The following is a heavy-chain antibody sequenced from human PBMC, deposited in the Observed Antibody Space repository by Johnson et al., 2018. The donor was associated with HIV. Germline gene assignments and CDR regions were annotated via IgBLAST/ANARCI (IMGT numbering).Heavy chain of an antibody. J-gene: IGHJ3*02. CDR2: IQHDGKKE. V-gene: IGHV3-30*02. Sequence: QVQLVESGGGVVLPGWSLRLSCEASGFTFSSYGMHWVRQAPGKGLEWVAFIQHDGKKELYGDSVKGRFTISRDNSKNTLYLYMTSLRSDDTTTYYCAKYWGAAAGSGAFDIWGQGTLVTVSS. CDR3: AKYWGAAAGSGAFDI. D-gene: IGHD6-13*01. CDR1: GFTFSSYG.